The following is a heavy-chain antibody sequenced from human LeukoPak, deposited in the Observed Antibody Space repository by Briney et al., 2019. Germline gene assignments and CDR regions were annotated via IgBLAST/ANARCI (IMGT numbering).Heavy chain of an antibody. CDR2: ISGSGGST. CDR3: AKLASITMVRGVTVPHFDY. V-gene: IGHV3-23*01. Sequence: PGGSLRLSCVASGFTFTDYAMSWVRQAPGKGLEWVSAISGSGGSTYYVDSVKGRFTISRDNSKNTLYLQMNSLRAEDTAVYYCAKLASITMVRGVTVPHFDYWGQGTLVTVSS. CDR1: GFTFTDYA. D-gene: IGHD3-10*01. J-gene: IGHJ4*02.